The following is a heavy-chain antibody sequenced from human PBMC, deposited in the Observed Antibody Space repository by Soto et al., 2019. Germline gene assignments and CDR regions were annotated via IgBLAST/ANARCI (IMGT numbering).Heavy chain of an antibody. CDR2: ISYDGSNK. V-gene: IGHV3-30*18. CDR3: AKDPNYYDSSGYRGSLGYYYYGMDV. CDR1: GFTFSSYG. J-gene: IGHJ6*02. D-gene: IGHD3-22*01. Sequence: QVQLVESGGGVVQPGRSLRLSCAASGFTFSSYGMHWVRQAPGKGLEWVAVISYDGSNKYYADSVKGRFTISRDNSKNTLYLQMNSLRAEDTAVYYCAKDPNYYDSSGYRGSLGYYYYGMDVWGQGTTVTVSS.